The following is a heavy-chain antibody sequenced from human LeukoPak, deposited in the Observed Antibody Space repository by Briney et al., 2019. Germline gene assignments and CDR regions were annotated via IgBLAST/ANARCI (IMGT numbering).Heavy chain of an antibody. D-gene: IGHD3-10*01. CDR3: ARDYFGSGSYLSYGMDV. Sequence: SETLSLTCTVSGGSISSGGYYWSWIRQHPGKGLEWIGYIYYSGNTYYNPSLKSRVTISVDTSKNQFSLKLSSVTAADTAVYYCARDYFGSGSYLSYGMDVWGQGTTVTVSS. J-gene: IGHJ6*02. V-gene: IGHV4-31*03. CDR2: IYYSGNT. CDR1: GGSISSGGYY.